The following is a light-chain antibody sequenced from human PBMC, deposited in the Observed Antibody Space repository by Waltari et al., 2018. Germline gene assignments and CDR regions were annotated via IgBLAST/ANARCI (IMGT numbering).Light chain of an antibody. CDR1: QSLLHSNGYNY. CDR2: LGS. CDR3: MQALQTPLT. V-gene: IGKV2-28*01. J-gene: IGKJ3*01. Sequence: DIVMTQSPLSLPVTPGEPASISCRSSQSLLHSNGYNYWDWYPQKPGQSPQLLIYLGSNRASGVPDRFSGSGSGTDFTLKISRVEAEDVGVYYCMQALQTPLTFGPGTKVDIK.